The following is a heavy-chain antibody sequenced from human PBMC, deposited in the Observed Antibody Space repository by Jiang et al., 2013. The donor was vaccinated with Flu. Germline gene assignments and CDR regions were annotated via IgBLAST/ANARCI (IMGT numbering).Heavy chain of an antibody. V-gene: IGHV4-30-2*01. D-gene: IGHD1-14*01. J-gene: IGHJ4*02. CDR2: IYHSGST. CDR3: ARALTRRNFDY. Sequence: GLVKPSQTLSLTCAVSGGSISSGGYSWSWIRQPPGKGLEWIGYIYHSGSTYYNPSLKSRVTISVDRSKNQFSLKLSSVTAADTAVYYCARALTRRNFDYWGQGTLVTVSS. CDR1: GGSISSGGYS.